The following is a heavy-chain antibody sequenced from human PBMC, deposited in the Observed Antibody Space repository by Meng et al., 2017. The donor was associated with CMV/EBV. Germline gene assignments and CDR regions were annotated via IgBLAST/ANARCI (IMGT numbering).Heavy chain of an antibody. V-gene: IGHV3-NL1*01. CDR1: GFTFSSDG. J-gene: IGHJ4*02. D-gene: IGHD2-21*01. CDR2: IYGSGNT. CDR3: AREIPQAWGY. Sequence: QAQLAESGGGVAQHGGSLRLSCAASGFTFSSDGMHWVRQAPGKGLEWISIIYGSGNTYYGDSVKGRFTISRDNSKNTLYLQMNSLRAEDTAVYYCAREIPQAWGYWGQGTLVTVSS.